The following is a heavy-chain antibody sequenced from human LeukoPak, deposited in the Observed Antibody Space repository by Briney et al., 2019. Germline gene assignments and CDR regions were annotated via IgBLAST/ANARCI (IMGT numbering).Heavy chain of an antibody. Sequence: AVKVSCKASGYSFNNYIITWVRQAPGQGLEWMGGAIPFFNTPNYPQKFQGRISITTAASTHTSYLELRSRRSEDTAVYSCARVDRHHFYMDVWGKGNTVTVSS. CDR2: AIPFFNTP. J-gene: IGHJ6*03. CDR3: ARVDRHHFYMDV. V-gene: IGHV1-69*05. D-gene: IGHD1-14*01. CDR1: GYSFNNYI.